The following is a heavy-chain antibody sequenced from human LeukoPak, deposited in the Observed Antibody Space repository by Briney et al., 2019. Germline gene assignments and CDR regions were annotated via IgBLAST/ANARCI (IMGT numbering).Heavy chain of an antibody. CDR2: VNHGGDT. V-gene: IGHV4-34*01. D-gene: IGHD3-16*01. CDR1: NGSFSGYH. J-gene: IGHJ5*02. Sequence: SETLSLTCAVYNGSFSGYHWSWIQQSPERGLEWIGEVNHGGDTNYNPSLRSRVAISLDTSKNHFSLKLRSVTAADTAVYNCARAAWNGGGGFDPWGQGTLVTVSS. CDR3: ARAAWNGGGGFDP.